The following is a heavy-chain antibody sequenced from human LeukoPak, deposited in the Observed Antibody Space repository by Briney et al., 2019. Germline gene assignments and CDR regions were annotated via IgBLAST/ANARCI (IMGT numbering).Heavy chain of an antibody. V-gene: IGHV3-7*01. CDR2: IKQDGSEK. CDR3: ARAYGDYEYYFDY. J-gene: IGHJ4*02. D-gene: IGHD4-17*01. Sequence: GGSLRLSCAASGFTFSSYSMNWVRQAPGKGLEWVANIKQDGSEKYYVDSVKGRFTISRDNAKNSLYLQMNSLRAEDTAVYYCARAYGDYEYYFDYWGQGTLVTVSS. CDR1: GFTFSSYS.